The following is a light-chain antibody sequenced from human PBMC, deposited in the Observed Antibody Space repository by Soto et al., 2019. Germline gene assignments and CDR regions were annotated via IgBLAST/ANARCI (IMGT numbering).Light chain of an antibody. Sequence: QSVLTQPPSVSGSPGQSVTISCTGTSSDVGSYNRVSWYQQPPGTAPKLMIYEVSNRPSGVPDRFSGSKSGNTASLTISWLQAEDEADYYCSSDTSSSPVVVFGGGTKLTVL. CDR3: SSDTSSSPVVV. CDR1: SSDVGSYNR. CDR2: EVS. J-gene: IGLJ2*01. V-gene: IGLV2-18*02.